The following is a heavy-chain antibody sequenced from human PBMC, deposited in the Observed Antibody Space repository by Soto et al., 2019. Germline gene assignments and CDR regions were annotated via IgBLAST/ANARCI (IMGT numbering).Heavy chain of an antibody. D-gene: IGHD3-3*01. CDR1: GFTFSSYA. Sequence: GGSLRLSCAASGFTFSSYAMHWVRQAPGKGLEWVAVISYDGSNKYYADSVKGRFTISRDNSKNTLYLQMNSLRAEDTAVYYCAREYYDFWSGYFYYGMDVWGQGTTVTVSS. V-gene: IGHV3-30-3*01. J-gene: IGHJ6*02. CDR3: AREYYDFWSGYFYYGMDV. CDR2: ISYDGSNK.